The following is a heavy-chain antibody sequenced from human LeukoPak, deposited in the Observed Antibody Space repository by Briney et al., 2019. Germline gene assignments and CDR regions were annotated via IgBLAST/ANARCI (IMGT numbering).Heavy chain of an antibody. CDR1: GFTFSSYA. CDR3: AKGVVVITTRSSFYYYGMDV. V-gene: IGHV3-23*01. Sequence: PGGSLRLSCAASGFTFSSYAMSWVSQAPGKGLEWVSAISGSGGSTYYADSVKGRFTISRDNSKNTLYLQMNSLRAEDTAVYYCAKGVVVITTRSSFYYYGMDVWGQGTTVTVSS. J-gene: IGHJ6*02. D-gene: IGHD3-22*01. CDR2: ISGSGGST.